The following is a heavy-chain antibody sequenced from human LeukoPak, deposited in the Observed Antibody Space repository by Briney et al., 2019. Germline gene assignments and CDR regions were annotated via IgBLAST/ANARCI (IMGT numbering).Heavy chain of an antibody. V-gene: IGHV3-30*03. D-gene: IGHD3-22*01. Sequence: GRSLRLSCAASGFTFSSYGMHWVRQAPGKGLEWVAVISYDGSNKYYADSVKGRFTISRDNSKNTLYLQMNSLRAEDTAVYYCARSYDTSGYYFRAVEYWGQGTLVTVSS. CDR1: GFTFSSYG. J-gene: IGHJ4*02. CDR2: ISYDGSNK. CDR3: ARSYDTSGYYFRAVEY.